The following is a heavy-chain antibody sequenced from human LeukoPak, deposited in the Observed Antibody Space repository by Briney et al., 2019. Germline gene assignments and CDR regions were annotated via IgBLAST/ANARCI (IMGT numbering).Heavy chain of an antibody. J-gene: IGHJ5*02. CDR1: GGSISSGDYY. V-gene: IGHV4-31*03. CDR3: ARDGSPIGIATRLGNWFDP. D-gene: IGHD6-6*01. CDR2: IHYSGST. Sequence: SETLSLTCTVSGGSISSGDYYWSWIRQHPGKGLEWIGYIHYSGSTFSNPSLKSRATISVDASKNQLSLKLTSVTAADTAVYYCARDGSPIGIATRLGNWFDPWGQGTLVTVSS.